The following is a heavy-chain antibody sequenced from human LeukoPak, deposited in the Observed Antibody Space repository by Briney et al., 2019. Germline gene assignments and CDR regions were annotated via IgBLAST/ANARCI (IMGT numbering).Heavy chain of an antibody. J-gene: IGHJ4*02. Sequence: SETLSLTCAVYGGSFSGYYWSWIRQPPGKGLEWIGEVNHSGSTNYNPSLKSRVTISVDTSKNQFSLKLSSVTAADTAVYYCARVDSPDCYDSSGYYYPYFVYWGQGTLVTVSS. V-gene: IGHV4-34*01. CDR3: ARVDSPDCYDSSGYYYPYFVY. D-gene: IGHD3-22*01. CDR2: VNHSGST. CDR1: GGSFSGYY.